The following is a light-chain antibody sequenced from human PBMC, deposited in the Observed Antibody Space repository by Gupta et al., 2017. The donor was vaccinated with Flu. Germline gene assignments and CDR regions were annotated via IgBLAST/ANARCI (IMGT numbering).Light chain of an antibody. Sequence: PTQPRSVSGSPGQSVTISCTGSSNDVGGSNRVSWYQQRPGKAPKLILYDVTERPSGVPDRFSGSKSGNTASLTISGLQADDEADYYCSSHAGRVTWVFGTGTTVTVL. V-gene: IGLV2-11*01. CDR3: SSHAGRVTWV. CDR1: SNDVGGSNR. J-gene: IGLJ1*01. CDR2: DVT.